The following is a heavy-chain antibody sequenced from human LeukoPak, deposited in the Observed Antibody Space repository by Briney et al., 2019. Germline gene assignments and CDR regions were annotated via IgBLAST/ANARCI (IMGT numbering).Heavy chain of an antibody. Sequence: PGGSLKLSCAASGFNFSGSAVQWVRQASGKGLEWVGRIRSKANSYGTAYSESVKGRFSISRDDSKNTSYLQMNSLKSEDTAVYFCTQWADVAPMDVWGQGTTVIVSS. CDR2: IRSKANSYGT. CDR3: TQWADVAPMDV. CDR1: GFNFSGSA. D-gene: IGHD2-8*01. V-gene: IGHV3-73*01. J-gene: IGHJ6*02.